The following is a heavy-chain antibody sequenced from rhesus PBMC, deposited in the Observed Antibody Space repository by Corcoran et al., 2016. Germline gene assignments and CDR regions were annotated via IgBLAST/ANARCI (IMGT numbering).Heavy chain of an antibody. V-gene: IGHV3S5*01. CDR1: GFTFSSYG. J-gene: IGHJ4*01. CDR3: AKEGYGWEPPY. Sequence: EVQLVETGGGLVQPGGSLKLSCAASGFTFSSYGMSWVRQAPGKGLEWVSAINSGGGSTYYADSGKGRFTISRDNSKNTLSLQMNSLRAEDTAVYYCAKEGYGWEPPYWGQGVLVTISS. D-gene: IGHD1-44*02. CDR2: INSGGGST.